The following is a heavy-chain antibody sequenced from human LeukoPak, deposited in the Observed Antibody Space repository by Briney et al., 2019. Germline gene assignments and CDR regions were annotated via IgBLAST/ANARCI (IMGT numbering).Heavy chain of an antibody. CDR1: GFTFNSYS. V-gene: IGHV3-21*01. CDR3: ARNLYDSGGYYLGLDY. J-gene: IGHJ4*02. D-gene: IGHD3-22*01. Sequence: PGGSLRLSCAASGFTFNSYSMNWVRQAPGKGLEWVSSISGSSSSIHYADSVRGRFTISRDNAKNTLYLQMNSPSAEDTAVYYCARNLYDSGGYYLGLDYWGQGTLVTVSS. CDR2: ISGSSSSI.